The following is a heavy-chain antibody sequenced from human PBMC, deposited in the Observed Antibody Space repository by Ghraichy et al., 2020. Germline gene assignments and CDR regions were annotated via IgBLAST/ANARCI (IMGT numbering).Heavy chain of an antibody. CDR1: GFTFSGYS. J-gene: IGHJ3*02. V-gene: IGHV3-48*02. Sequence: GGSLRLSCAASGFTFSGYSMVWVRQAPGKGLEWVSYISSSSGNIIYADSVKGRFAISRDNARNSLFLQMNSLRDEDTAVYYCARESRYAFNIWGQGTMVTVSS. CDR2: ISSSSGNI. CDR3: ARESRYAFNI.